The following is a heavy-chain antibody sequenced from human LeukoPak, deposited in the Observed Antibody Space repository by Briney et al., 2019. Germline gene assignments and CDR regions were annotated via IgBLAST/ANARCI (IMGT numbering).Heavy chain of an antibody. CDR1: GFTFSSYE. J-gene: IGHJ4*02. Sequence: GGSLRLSCAASGFTFSSYEMNWVRQAPGKGLEWVSSISSSSSYIYYADSVKGRFTISRDNAKNSLYLQMNSLRAEDTAVYYCARDPYSSSWYGTLGYWGQGTLVTVSS. CDR3: ARDPYSSSWYGTLGY. CDR2: ISSSSSYI. D-gene: IGHD6-13*01. V-gene: IGHV3-21*01.